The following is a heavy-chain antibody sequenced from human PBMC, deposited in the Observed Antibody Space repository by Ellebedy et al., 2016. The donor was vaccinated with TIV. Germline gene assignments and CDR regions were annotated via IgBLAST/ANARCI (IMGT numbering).Heavy chain of an antibody. D-gene: IGHD3-10*01. V-gene: IGHV3-33*08. CDR3: GRDDPFETGALDY. Sequence: PGGSLRLSCETSGFTFSSYGMHWVRQAPGKGLEWLAVIWYDGTTKYYSDSVTGRVTISRDTSNNTLYLHMNSLRVEDTAVYYCGRDDPFETGALDYWGQGTLVTVSS. J-gene: IGHJ4*02. CDR1: GFTFSSYG. CDR2: IWYDGTTK.